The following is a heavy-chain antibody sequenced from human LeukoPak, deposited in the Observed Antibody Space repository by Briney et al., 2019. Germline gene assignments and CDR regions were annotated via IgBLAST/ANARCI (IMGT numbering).Heavy chain of an antibody. CDR1: GGSITSSSYY. CDR2: IYHSGST. D-gene: IGHD5-12*01. V-gene: IGHV4-39*07. Sequence: SETLSLTCTVSGGSITSSSYYWGWIRQPPGKGLEWIGSIYHSGSTYYNPSLKSRVTISVDTSKNQFSLKLSSVTAADTAVYYCARDPEIVATSSSWFDPWGQGTLVTVSS. J-gene: IGHJ5*02. CDR3: ARDPEIVATSSSWFDP.